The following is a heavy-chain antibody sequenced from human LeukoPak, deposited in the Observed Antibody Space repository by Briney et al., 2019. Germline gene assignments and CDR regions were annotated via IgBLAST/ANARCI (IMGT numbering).Heavy chain of an antibody. CDR2: ISSSSSYI. CDR3: ARGSIVGATYLDY. CDR1: GFTFSSYS. J-gene: IGHJ4*02. D-gene: IGHD1-26*01. Sequence: GGSLRLSCAASGFTFSSYSMNWVRQAPGKGLEWVSSISSSSSYIYYADSVKGRFTISRDNAKNSLYLQMNSLRAEDTAVYYRARGSIVGATYLDYWGQGTLVTVSS. V-gene: IGHV3-21*01.